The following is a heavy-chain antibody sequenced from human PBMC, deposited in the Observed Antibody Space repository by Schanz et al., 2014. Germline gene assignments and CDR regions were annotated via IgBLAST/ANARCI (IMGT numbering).Heavy chain of an antibody. CDR3: ASLYDREYFDY. V-gene: IGHV3-66*01. CDR2: IYGGGIT. CDR1: GFTVSSNY. D-gene: IGHD2-8*01. Sequence: EVHLVESGGGLVKPGGSLRLSCAASGFTVSSNYMSWVRQAPGKGLEWVSVIYGGGITYYADSVKGRFTISRDSSRNTLYLQMNSLRAEDTAVYYCASLYDREYFDYWGQGTLVTVSS. J-gene: IGHJ4*02.